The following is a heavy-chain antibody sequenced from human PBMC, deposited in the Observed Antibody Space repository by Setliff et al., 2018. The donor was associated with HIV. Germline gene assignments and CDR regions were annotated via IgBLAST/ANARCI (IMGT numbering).Heavy chain of an antibody. D-gene: IGHD4-17*01. CDR2: IHYNGIT. CDR3: ARHASGDSVSPISYWFDP. CDR1: GDSINTDGLY. Sequence: SETLSLTCTVSGDSINTDGLYWTWIRQHPATGLEWIGYIHYNGITYYNPSLESRVSISVDTSKNQFSLKLSSVTAADTAVYYCARHASGDSVSPISYWFDPWGQGTLVTVSS. V-gene: IGHV4-31*03. J-gene: IGHJ5*02.